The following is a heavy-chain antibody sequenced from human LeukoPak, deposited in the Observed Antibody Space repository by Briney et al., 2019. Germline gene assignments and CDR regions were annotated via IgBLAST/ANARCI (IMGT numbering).Heavy chain of an antibody. CDR2: TYYSRST. CDR3: ARERCSGGSCYLGGVLRGYFDS. D-gene: IGHD2-15*01. J-gene: IGHJ4*02. V-gene: IGHV4-59*01. CDR1: GHSINSYY. Sequence: SETLSLTCTVSGHSINSYYWLWIRQPPGKGRKWMGYTYYSRSTNYNPTLKSRVTISVYTSKNQFSLKLSSVTAADTAVYYCARERCSGGSCYLGGVLRGYFDSWGQGTLVTVSS.